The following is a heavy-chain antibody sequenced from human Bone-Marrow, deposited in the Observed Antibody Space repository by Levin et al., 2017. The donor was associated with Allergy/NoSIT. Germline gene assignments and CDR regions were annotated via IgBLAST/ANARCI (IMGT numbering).Heavy chain of an antibody. J-gene: IGHJ4*02. CDR3: ARINLSGYDHFDY. D-gene: IGHD5-12*01. Sequence: GASVKVSCKASGYTFTNYAIHWVRQAPGQRLEWMGWINAGYGTTKYSQNFQGRVTITRDTSASTAYMELSSLRSEDTAVYYCARINLSGYDHFDYWGQGTLVTVSS. CDR1: GYTFTNYA. V-gene: IGHV1-3*01. CDR2: INAGYGTT.